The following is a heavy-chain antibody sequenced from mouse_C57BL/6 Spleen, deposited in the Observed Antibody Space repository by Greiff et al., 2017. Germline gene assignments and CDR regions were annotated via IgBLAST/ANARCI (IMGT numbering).Heavy chain of an antibody. J-gene: IGHJ4*01. V-gene: IGHV1-82*01. D-gene: IGHD2-3*01. Sequence: QVQLQQSGPELVKPGASVKISCKASGYAFSSSWMHWVKQRPGKGLEWIGRIYPGDGDTNYNGKFKGKSTLTADKSSSTAYMQLSSLTSEDSAVYVCSRGTIDDGYYGAMDYWGQGTSVTVSS. CDR1: GYAFSSSW. CDR3: SRGTIDDGYYGAMDY. CDR2: IYPGDGDT.